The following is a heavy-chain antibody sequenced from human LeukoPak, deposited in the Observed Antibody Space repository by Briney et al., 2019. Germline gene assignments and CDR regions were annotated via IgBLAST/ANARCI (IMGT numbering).Heavy chain of an antibody. J-gene: IGHJ6*02. CDR3: ARGGRGEYDIGYYYYGMDV. CDR1: GGSFSGYY. V-gene: IGHV4-59*01. CDR2: IYYSGST. D-gene: IGHD3-16*01. Sequence: SETLSLTCAVYGGSFSGYYWSWIRQPPGKGLEWIGYIYYSGSTNYNPSLKSRVTISVDTSKNQFSLKLSSVTAADTAVYYCARGGRGEYDIGYYYYGMDVWGQGTTVTVSS.